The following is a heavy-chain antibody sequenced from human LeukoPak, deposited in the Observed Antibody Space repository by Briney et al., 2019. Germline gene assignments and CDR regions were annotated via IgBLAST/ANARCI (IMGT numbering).Heavy chain of an antibody. D-gene: IGHD3-3*01. V-gene: IGHV3-23*01. CDR2: ISGSGGST. CDR3: AKDGVANSYYYYGMDV. Sequence: GGSLRLSCAASGFTFSSYAMSWVRQAPGKGLEWVSAISGSGGSTYYADSVKGRFTISRDNSKNTLYLQMNSLRAEDTAVYYCAKDGVANSYYYYGMDVWGQGTTVTVSS. J-gene: IGHJ6*02. CDR1: GFTFSSYA.